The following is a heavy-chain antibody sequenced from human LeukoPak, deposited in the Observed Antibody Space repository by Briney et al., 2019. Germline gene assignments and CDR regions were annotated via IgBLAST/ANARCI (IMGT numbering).Heavy chain of an antibody. Sequence: PGGSLRLSCAASGFTFSSCGMHWVRQAPGKGLEWVAVIWYDGSNKYYADSVKGRFTISRDNSKNTLYLQMNSLRAEDTAVYYCARGVVGAKLDWFDPWGQGTLVTVSS. CDR1: GFTFSSCG. D-gene: IGHD1-26*01. J-gene: IGHJ5*02. V-gene: IGHV3-33*01. CDR2: IWYDGSNK. CDR3: ARGVVGAKLDWFDP.